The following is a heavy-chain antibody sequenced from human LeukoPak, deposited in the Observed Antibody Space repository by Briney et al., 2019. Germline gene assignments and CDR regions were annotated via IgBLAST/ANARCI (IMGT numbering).Heavy chain of an antibody. CDR3: ARRGYGSGSYSDY. D-gene: IGHD3-10*01. V-gene: IGHV4-4*02. J-gene: IGHJ4*02. Sequence: SETLSLTCAVSGGSISSINWWSWVRQPPGKGLEWIGEIYHSGSTNYNPSLKSQVTISVDKAKNQFSLKLSSVTAADTAVYYCARRGYGSGSYSDYWGQGTLVTVSS. CDR1: GGSISSINW. CDR2: IYHSGST.